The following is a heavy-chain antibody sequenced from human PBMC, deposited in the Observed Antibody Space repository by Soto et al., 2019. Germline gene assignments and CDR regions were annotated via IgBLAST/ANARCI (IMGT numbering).Heavy chain of an antibody. Sequence: GESLKISCKGSGYSFTSYWIGWVRQMPGKGLEWMGIIYPGDSDTRYSPSFQGQVTISADKSISTAYLQWSSLKASDTAMYYCAVGGGSYYPRRLFDPWGQGTLVIVSS. D-gene: IGHD1-26*01. V-gene: IGHV5-51*01. CDR1: GYSFTSYW. CDR2: IYPGDSDT. CDR3: AVGGGSYYPRRLFDP. J-gene: IGHJ5*02.